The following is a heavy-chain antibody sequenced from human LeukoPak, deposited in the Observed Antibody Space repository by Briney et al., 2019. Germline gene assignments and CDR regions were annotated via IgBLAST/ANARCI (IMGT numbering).Heavy chain of an antibody. V-gene: IGHV4-34*01. J-gene: IGHJ5*02. CDR2: INHSGST. CDR1: GGSFSGYY. CDR3: ASLLGYCSSISCVDP. Sequence: PSETLSLTCAVYGGSFSGYYWSWTRQPPGKGLEWIGEINHSGSTNYNPSLKSRVTISVDTSKSQFSLKLSSVTAADTAVYYCASLLGYCSSISCVDPWGQGTLVTVSS. D-gene: IGHD2-2*01.